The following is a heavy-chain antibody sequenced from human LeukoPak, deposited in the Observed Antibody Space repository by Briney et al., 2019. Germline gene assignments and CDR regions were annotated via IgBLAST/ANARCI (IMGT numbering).Heavy chain of an antibody. CDR3: ARTNSADYGGNPVYFDY. V-gene: IGHV2-70*11. Sequence: GPTPVNPTQTLTLTCTFSGFSLSTSGMCVSWIRQPPGKALEWLARIDWDDDKYYSTSLKTRLTISKDTSKNQVVLTMTNMDPVDTATYYCARTNSADYGGNPVYFDYWGQGTLVTVSS. D-gene: IGHD4-23*01. CDR1: GFSLSTSGMC. CDR2: IDWDDDK. J-gene: IGHJ4*02.